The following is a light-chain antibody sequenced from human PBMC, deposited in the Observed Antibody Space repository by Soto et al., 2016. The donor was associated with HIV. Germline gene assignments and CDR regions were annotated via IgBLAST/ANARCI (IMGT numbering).Light chain of an antibody. CDR1: SLRSYY. V-gene: IGLV3-19*01. CDR2: GKN. Sequence: SSELTQDPAVSVALGQTVRITCQGDSLRSYYASWYQQKPGQAPILVMYGKNNRPSGIPDRFSGSSSGNTGSLTITGTQAEDEADYYCNSRDSSGNQWVFGGGTELTVL. CDR3: NSRDSSGNQWV. J-gene: IGLJ3*02.